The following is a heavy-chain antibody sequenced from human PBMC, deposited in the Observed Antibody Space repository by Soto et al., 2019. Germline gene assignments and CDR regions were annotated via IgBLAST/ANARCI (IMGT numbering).Heavy chain of an antibody. V-gene: IGHV3-30-3*01. J-gene: IGHJ4*02. CDR1: GFTFSSYA. D-gene: IGHD6-6*01. CDR2: ISYDGSNK. CDR3: ATHAVSSSLTGY. Sequence: QVQLVESGGGVVQPGRSLRLSCAASGFTFSSYAMHWVRQAPGKGLEWVAVISYDGSNKYYADSVKGRFTISRDNSKNTLDLQMNSLRAEDTAVYYCATHAVSSSLTGYWGQGTLVTVSS.